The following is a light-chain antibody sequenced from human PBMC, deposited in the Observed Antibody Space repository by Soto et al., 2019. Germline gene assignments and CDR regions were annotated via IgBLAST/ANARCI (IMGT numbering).Light chain of an antibody. J-gene: IGLJ1*01. CDR1: SSDVGGYNY. CDR3: SSYTSNIAPYV. CDR2: DVN. Sequence: QSALTQPASVSGSPGQSITISCTGTSSDVGGYNYVSWYQQHPGKAPKLMIYDVNNRPSGVSNRFSGSKSGNTASLTISGLQAEDEADYYCSSYTSNIAPYVFGTGTKLPS. V-gene: IGLV2-14*03.